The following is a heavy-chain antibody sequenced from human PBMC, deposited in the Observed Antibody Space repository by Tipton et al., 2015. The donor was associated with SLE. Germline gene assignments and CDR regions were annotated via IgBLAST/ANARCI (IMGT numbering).Heavy chain of an antibody. CDR3: ARERRGGQLGLFDY. D-gene: IGHD6-6*01. J-gene: IGHJ4*02. Sequence: TLSLTCAVYGGSFSGYYWSWIRQPPGKGLEWIGSIYYSGSTNYNPSLKSRVTISVDTSKNQFSLKLSSVTAADTAVYYCARERRGGQLGLFDYWGQGTLVTVSS. CDR1: GGSFSGYY. V-gene: IGHV4-34*01. CDR2: IYYSGST.